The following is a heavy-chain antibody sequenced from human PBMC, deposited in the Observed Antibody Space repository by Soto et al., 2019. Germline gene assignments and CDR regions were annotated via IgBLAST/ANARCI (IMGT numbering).Heavy chain of an antibody. CDR3: ARQTYYDSSGYGLGWFDP. D-gene: IGHD3-22*01. J-gene: IGHJ5*02. CDR1: GGSISSYY. V-gene: IGHV4-59*08. CDR2: IYYSGST. Sequence: PSETLPLTCTVSGGSISSYYWSWIRQPPGKGLEWIGYIYYSGSTNYNPSLKSRVTISVDTSKNQFSLKLSSVTAADTAVYYCARQTYYDSSGYGLGWFDPWGQGTLVTVPQ.